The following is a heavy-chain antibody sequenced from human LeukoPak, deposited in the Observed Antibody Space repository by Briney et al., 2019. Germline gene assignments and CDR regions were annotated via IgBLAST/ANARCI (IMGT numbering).Heavy chain of an antibody. CDR1: GFIFRSYS. D-gene: IGHD6-13*01. CDR2: ISGSDNSA. V-gene: IGHV3-23*01. J-gene: IGHJ4*02. Sequence: GGSLRLSCAASGFIFRSYSMNWVRQAPGKGLEWVSSISGSDNSAYFADSVKGRFTISRDNSKNTLSLQMNSLRAEDTAVYYCAKDRSAAAPYCFDYWGKGTLVTVSS. CDR3: AKDRSAAAPYCFDY.